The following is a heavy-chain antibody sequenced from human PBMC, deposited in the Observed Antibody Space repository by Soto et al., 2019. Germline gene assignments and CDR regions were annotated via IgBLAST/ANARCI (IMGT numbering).Heavy chain of an antibody. V-gene: IGHV3-30*18. CDR2: ISYHGINK. J-gene: IGHJ4*02. CDR3: AQDPRLGSSGHEVGSYFDN. CDR1: GFTFGSYG. D-gene: IGHD3-22*01. Sequence: PGGSLRLSCAASGFTFGSYGMHWVRQAPGKGLEWVAVISYHGINKYYADSVKGRFTVSRDNSKNTLYLQMDSLRAEDAAVYHCAQDPRLGSSGHEVGSYFDNWGQGTLVTVSS.